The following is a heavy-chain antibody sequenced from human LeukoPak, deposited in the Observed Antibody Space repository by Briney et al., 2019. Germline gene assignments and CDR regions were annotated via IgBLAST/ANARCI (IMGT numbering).Heavy chain of an antibody. Sequence: PGGSLRLSCAASGFSFSSYWMHWVRQGPEKGLVWVSRINRDGSSRNYADSVKGRFTISTDNAKNTLYLQMNSLRAEDTAVYYCASGLWFGEPRFDPWGQGTLVTVSS. CDR2: INRDGSSR. CDR3: ASGLWFGEPRFDP. V-gene: IGHV3-74*01. D-gene: IGHD3-10*01. J-gene: IGHJ5*02. CDR1: GFSFSSYW.